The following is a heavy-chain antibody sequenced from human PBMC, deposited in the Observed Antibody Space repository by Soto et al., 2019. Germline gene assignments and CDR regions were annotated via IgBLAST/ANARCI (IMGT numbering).Heavy chain of an antibody. Sequence: GSLRLSCAASGFTFNDAWMTWVRQAPGKGLEWVGRIKTKTDGGTTDYAAPVKGRFTISRDDSKNTVYLQMNSPKIEDTGVYYCTTERCTGTNCYVKNAFDSWGQGTMVTVSS. CDR1: GFTFNDAW. V-gene: IGHV3-15*01. CDR3: TTERCTGTNCYVKNAFDS. J-gene: IGHJ3*02. CDR2: IKTKTDGGTT. D-gene: IGHD2-2*01.